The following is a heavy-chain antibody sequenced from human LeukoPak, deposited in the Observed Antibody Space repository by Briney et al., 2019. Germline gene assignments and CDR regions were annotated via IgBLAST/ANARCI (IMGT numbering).Heavy chain of an antibody. D-gene: IGHD3-10*01. V-gene: IGHV3-30*03. CDR1: GFTFSSYN. Sequence: GGSLRLSCAASGFTFSSYNMHWVRRAPGKGLEWVAVISYGGRNKYYADSVKGRFTISRDNSKNTLYLQMNTLRAEDTAVYYCARGFGELPDYWGQGTLVTVSS. CDR3: ARGFGELPDY. J-gene: IGHJ4*02. CDR2: ISYGGRNK.